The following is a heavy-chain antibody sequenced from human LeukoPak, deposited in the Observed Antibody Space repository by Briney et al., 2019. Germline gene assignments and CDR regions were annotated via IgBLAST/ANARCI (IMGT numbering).Heavy chain of an antibody. V-gene: IGHV3-21*04. J-gene: IGHJ4*02. Sequence: PGGSLRLSCAASGFTFSSYTMNWVRQAPGKGLEWVSSISSSSTNIDYPDSVKGRFTISRDNAMDTLYLQMSSLRADDTAVYYCAKDRVDGSGSQFDSWGQGSLVIVSS. CDR3: AKDRVDGSGSQFDS. CDR1: GFTFSSYT. CDR2: ISSSSTNI. D-gene: IGHD3-10*01.